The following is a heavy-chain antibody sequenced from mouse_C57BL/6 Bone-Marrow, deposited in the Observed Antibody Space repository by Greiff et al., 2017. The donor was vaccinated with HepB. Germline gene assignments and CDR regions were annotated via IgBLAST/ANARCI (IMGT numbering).Heavy chain of an antibody. V-gene: IGHV1-59*01. CDR1: GYTFTSYW. Sequence: QVQLQQPGAELVRPGTSVKLSRKASGYTFTSYWMHWVKQRPGQGLEWIGVIDPSDSYTNYNQKFKGKATLTVDTSSSTAYMQLSSLTSEDSAVYYCARNWDGYAMDYWGQGTSVTVSS. D-gene: IGHD4-1*01. CDR2: IDPSDSYT. J-gene: IGHJ4*01. CDR3: ARNWDGYAMDY.